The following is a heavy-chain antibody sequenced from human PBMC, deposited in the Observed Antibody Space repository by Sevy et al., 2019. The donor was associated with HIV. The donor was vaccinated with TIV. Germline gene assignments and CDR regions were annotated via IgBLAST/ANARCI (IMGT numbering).Heavy chain of an antibody. J-gene: IGHJ4*02. Sequence: GGSLRLSCVASGFTFDDYTMNWVRQAPGKGLEWVSGISWSSGNIAYADSVEGRFTISRDNAKNSLYLQMNSLRVEDTALYYCVKDRSGSYSFDYWGQGTLVTVSS. D-gene: IGHD1-26*01. CDR3: VKDRSGSYSFDY. V-gene: IGHV3-9*01. CDR2: ISWSSGNI. CDR1: GFTFDDYT.